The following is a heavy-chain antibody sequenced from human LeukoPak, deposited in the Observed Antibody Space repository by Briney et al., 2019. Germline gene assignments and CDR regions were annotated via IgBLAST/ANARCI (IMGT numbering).Heavy chain of an antibody. D-gene: IGHD1-26*01. CDR1: GFTFTSYS. J-gene: IGHJ4*02. V-gene: IGHV3-23*01. CDR2: ISGGGGST. CDR3: AKGGKWDVTPFDY. Sequence: GGSLRLSCAASGFTFTSYSMDWVRQAPGKGLEWVSTISGGGGSTYYADSVKGRFTISGDNSKNTLYLQVNSLRAEDTAVYYCAKGGKWDVTPFDYWGQGTLVTVSS.